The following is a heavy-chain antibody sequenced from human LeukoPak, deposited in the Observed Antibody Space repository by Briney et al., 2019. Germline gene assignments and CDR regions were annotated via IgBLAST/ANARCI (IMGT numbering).Heavy chain of an antibody. Sequence: SETLSLTCTVSGGSVSGSYWNWIRQPAGRGLEWIGRIYSTGSTNYNPSLKSRVTMSVDTSKNQFSLKLFSVTAADTAVYYCARDLGGYNYGYSFDYWGQGTLVTVSS. CDR3: ARDLGGYNYGYSFDY. CDR2: IYSTGST. J-gene: IGHJ4*02. D-gene: IGHD5-18*01. CDR1: GGSVSGSY. V-gene: IGHV4-4*07.